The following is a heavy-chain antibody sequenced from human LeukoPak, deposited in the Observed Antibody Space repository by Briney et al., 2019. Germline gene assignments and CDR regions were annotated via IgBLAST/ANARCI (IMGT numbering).Heavy chain of an antibody. CDR1: GDSVSSNSAA. D-gene: IGHD3-10*02. J-gene: IGHJ4*02. V-gene: IGHV6-1*01. CDR2: TYYRSKWYN. CDR3: TRTGMFADS. Sequence: SQTLSFTCAISGDSVSSNSAAWNWIRQSPSRGLEWLGRTYYRSKWYNDYAVSVKSRITINPDTSRNQFSLQLESVTPDDTAMYYCTRTGMFADSWGQGTLVTVSS.